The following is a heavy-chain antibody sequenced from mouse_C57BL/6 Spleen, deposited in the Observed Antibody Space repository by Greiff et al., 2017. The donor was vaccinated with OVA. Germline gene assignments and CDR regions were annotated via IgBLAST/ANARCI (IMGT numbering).Heavy chain of an antibody. D-gene: IGHD1-1*01. CDR2: INPSNGGT. CDR3: ARPWGLLRYAMDY. Sequence: VQLQQPGTELVKPGASVKLSCKASGYTFTSYWMHWVKQRPGQGLEWIGNINPSNGGTNYNEKFKSKATLTVDKSSSTAYMQLSSLTSEDSAVYCCARPWGLLRYAMDYWGQGTSVTVSS. V-gene: IGHV1-53*01. CDR1: GYTFTSYW. J-gene: IGHJ4*01.